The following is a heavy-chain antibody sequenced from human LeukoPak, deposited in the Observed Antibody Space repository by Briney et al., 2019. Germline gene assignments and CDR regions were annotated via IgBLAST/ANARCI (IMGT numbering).Heavy chain of an antibody. J-gene: IGHJ5*02. CDR1: GYTFTSYY. Sequence: ASVKVSCKASGYTFTSYYMHWVRQAPGQGLEWMGIINPSGGSTSYAQKFQGRVTMTRDMSTSTVYMELSSLRSEDTAVYYCARGTRGTTGTTRWFDPWGQGTLVTVSS. CDR3: ARGTRGTTGTTRWFDP. D-gene: IGHD1-1*01. CDR2: INPSGGST. V-gene: IGHV1-46*01.